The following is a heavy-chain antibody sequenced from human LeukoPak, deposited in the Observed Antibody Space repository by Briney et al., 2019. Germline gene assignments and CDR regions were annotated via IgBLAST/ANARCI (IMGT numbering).Heavy chain of an antibody. CDR1: GGSISSNY. J-gene: IGHJ4*02. CDR2: ISYSGST. V-gene: IGHV4-59*01. D-gene: IGHD2-15*01. Sequence: LETLSLTCTVAGGSISSNYWTWIRQPPGKGLEWIGYISYSGSTNYNPSLKSRITISVDTSKNQFSLKLSSVTTADTAVYYCAREVEETGFDYWGQGNLVTVSS. CDR3: AREVEETGFDY.